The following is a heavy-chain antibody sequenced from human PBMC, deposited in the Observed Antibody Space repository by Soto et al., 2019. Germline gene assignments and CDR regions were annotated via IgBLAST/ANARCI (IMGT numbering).Heavy chain of an antibody. D-gene: IGHD2-2*01. J-gene: IGHJ4*02. V-gene: IGHV3-9*01. CDR3: AKDSSSSLLYFDS. CDR1: GFIFDDYA. Sequence: EVQLVESGGNLVQPGRSLRLSCAASGFIFDDYAMHWVRQPPGKGLEWVSGISWNSGSIGYADSVKGRFTVSRDNAKKSLYLQTNSLRPEDTALYYCAKDSSSSLLYFDSWGQGTRVSVSS. CDR2: ISWNSGSI.